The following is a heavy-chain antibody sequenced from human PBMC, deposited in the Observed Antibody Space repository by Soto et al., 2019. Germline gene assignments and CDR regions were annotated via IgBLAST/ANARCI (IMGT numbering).Heavy chain of an antibody. CDR3: ARGGDYYDSSGSRPYYGMDV. D-gene: IGHD3-22*01. CDR1: GFTFSSYW. Sequence: EVQLVESGGGLVQPGGSLRLSCAASGFTFSSYWMRWVRQAPGKGLVWVSRINSDGSSTSYADSVKGRFTISRDNAKNTLYLQMNSLRAEDTAVYYCARGGDYYDSSGSRPYYGMDVWGQGTTVTVSS. J-gene: IGHJ6*02. CDR2: INSDGSST. V-gene: IGHV3-74*01.